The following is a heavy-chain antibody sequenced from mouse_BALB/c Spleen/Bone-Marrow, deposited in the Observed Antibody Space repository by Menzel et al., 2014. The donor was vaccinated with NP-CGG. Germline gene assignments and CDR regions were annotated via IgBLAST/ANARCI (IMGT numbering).Heavy chain of an antibody. CDR3: ARELGAWFAY. Sequence: QVQLQQSGPGLVAPSQSLSITCTVSGFSLTSYGVHWVRQPPGKGLEWLGIIWAGGNTNYNSALMSRLSISKDNSKSXVFLKMNSLQTDDTAMYYCARELGAWFAYWGQGTLVTVSA. CDR2: IWAGGNT. V-gene: IGHV2-9*02. J-gene: IGHJ3*01. CDR1: GFSLTSYG. D-gene: IGHD4-1*01.